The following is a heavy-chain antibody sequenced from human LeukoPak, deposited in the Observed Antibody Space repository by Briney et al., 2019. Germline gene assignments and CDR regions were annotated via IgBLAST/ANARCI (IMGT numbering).Heavy chain of an antibody. J-gene: IGHJ4*02. CDR1: GFTFRDYA. CDR2: SATTKPNSCTT. CDR3: VRVVTTRSGWYHFDS. V-gene: IGHV3-72*01. Sequence: GRSLRLSCAASGFTFRDYAVSWVRQAPGKGLEWIGRSATTKPNSCTTQYAASVRGRFTISRDDSQNSLYLHLNSLKADDTAVYYCVRVVTTRSGWYHFDSWGLGTLVTVSS. D-gene: IGHD6-13*01.